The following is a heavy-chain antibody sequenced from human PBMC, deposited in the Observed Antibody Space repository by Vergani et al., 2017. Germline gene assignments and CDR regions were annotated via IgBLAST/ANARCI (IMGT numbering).Heavy chain of an antibody. J-gene: IGHJ5*02. V-gene: IGHV3-21*01. Sequence: EVQLVESGGGLVKPGGSLRLSCAASGFTFSSYSMNWVRQAPGKGLEWVSSISSSSSYIYYADSVKGRFTISRDNAKNSLYLQMNSLRAEDTAVYYCAREPRYSSSWFPFDPWGQGTLVTVSS. CDR3: AREPRYSSSWFPFDP. CDR1: GFTFSSYS. D-gene: IGHD6-13*01. CDR2: ISSSSSYI.